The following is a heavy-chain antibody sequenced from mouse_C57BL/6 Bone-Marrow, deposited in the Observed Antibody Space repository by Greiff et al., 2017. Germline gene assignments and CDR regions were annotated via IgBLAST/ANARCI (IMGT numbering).Heavy chain of an antibody. V-gene: IGHV1-55*01. Sequence: VQLQQPGAELVKPGASVKMSCKASGYTFTSYWITWVKQRPGQGLEWIGDIDPGSGSTNYNEKFKSKATLTVDKSSSTAYMQLSSLTSEDSAIYYCVFYYYGSSHYYARDYWGQGTSVTVSS. CDR3: VFYYYGSSHYYARDY. J-gene: IGHJ4*01. CDR1: GYTFTSYW. D-gene: IGHD1-1*01. CDR2: IDPGSGST.